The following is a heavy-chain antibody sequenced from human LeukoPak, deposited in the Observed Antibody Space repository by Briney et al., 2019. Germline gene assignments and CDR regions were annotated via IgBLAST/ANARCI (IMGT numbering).Heavy chain of an antibody. CDR3: ARGAQDYYGDYSWYFDL. CDR2: INYSGST. V-gene: IGHV4-39*07. Sequence: SETLSLTCTVSGGSISSISYYWGWIRQPPGKGLEWIGTINYSGSTYYSPSLESRVTISIDTSNNQFSLMLSSVTAADTAVYYCARGAQDYYGDYSWYFDLWGRGTLVTVSS. CDR1: GGSISSISYY. D-gene: IGHD4-17*01. J-gene: IGHJ2*01.